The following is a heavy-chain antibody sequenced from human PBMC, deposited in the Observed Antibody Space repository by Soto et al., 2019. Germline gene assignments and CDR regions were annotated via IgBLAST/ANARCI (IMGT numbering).Heavy chain of an antibody. CDR2: IRSDGAT. Sequence: GGSLRLACAASGLTFINAWMTWVRQAPGKGLEWIGRIRSDGATDYAAPVKGRLIISRDNSKNTVYLHMNSLQTDDTALYYCTTAVIAAARWYYMCMDVWGQGTTFTVSS. V-gene: IGHV3-15*01. J-gene: IGHJ6*02. CDR3: TTAVIAAARWYYMCMDV. CDR1: GLTFINAW. D-gene: IGHD6-13*01.